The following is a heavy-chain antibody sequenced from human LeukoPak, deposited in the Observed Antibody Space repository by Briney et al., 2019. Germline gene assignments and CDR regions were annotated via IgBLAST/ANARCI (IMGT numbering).Heavy chain of an antibody. CDR1: GYTFTSYG. CDR2: ISPILGIT. D-gene: IGHD6-13*01. Sequence: SVKVSCKASGYTFTSYGISWVRQAPGQGLEWMGRISPILGITNYAQKFQGRVTITADKSTNTAYMELSSLRSEDTAMYYCARDSARSSSWADHWGQGTLVTVSS. CDR3: ARDSARSSSWADH. V-gene: IGHV1-69*04. J-gene: IGHJ1*01.